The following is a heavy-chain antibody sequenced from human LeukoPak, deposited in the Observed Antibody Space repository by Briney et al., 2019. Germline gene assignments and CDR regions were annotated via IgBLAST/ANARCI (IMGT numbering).Heavy chain of an antibody. Sequence: PSETLSLTCTVSGGSISSYYWSWLRQPPGKGLEWIGYIYYSGSTNYNPSLKSRVTISVDTSKNQFSLKLSSVTAADTAVYYCARDHCSGGSCYSGRFDYWGQGTLFSVSS. V-gene: IGHV4-59*01. CDR3: ARDHCSGGSCYSGRFDY. D-gene: IGHD2-15*01. CDR2: IYYSGST. CDR1: GGSISSYY. J-gene: IGHJ4*02.